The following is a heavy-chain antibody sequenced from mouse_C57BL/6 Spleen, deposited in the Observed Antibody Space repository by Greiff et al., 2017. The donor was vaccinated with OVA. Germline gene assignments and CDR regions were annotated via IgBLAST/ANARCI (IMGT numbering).Heavy chain of an antibody. V-gene: IGHV1-53*01. Sequence: QVQLQQSGTELVKPGASVKLSCKASGYTFTSYCMHWVKQRPGQGLEWIGNINPSNGGTNYNEKFKSKATLTVDKSSSTAYMQLSSLTSEDSAVYYCAREDMDGYSYWYFDVWGTGTTVTVSS. CDR1: GYTFTSYC. D-gene: IGHD2-3*01. CDR2: INPSNGGT. CDR3: AREDMDGYSYWYFDV. J-gene: IGHJ1*03.